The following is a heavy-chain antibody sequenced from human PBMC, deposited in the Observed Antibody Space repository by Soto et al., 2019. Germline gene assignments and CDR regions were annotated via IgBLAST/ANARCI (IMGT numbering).Heavy chain of an antibody. J-gene: IGHJ5*02. Sequence: QVQLVQSGAEVKKPGASVKVSCKASGYTFTSYDINWVRQATGQGLEWMGWMNPNSGNTGYAQKLQGRVTMTMNTCISTTYIELGSLRSDDPAVDYCARGGYCSGCSRRYKWFDPWGQGTLVIVSS. CDR2: MNPNSGNT. CDR3: ARGGYCSGCSRRYKWFDP. CDR1: GYTFTSYD. V-gene: IGHV1-8*01. D-gene: IGHD2-15*01.